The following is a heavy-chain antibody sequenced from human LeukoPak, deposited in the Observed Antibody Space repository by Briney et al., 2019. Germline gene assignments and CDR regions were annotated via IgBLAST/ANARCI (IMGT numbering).Heavy chain of an antibody. CDR3: ARGRQGSQDIVVVPAAIGFDY. D-gene: IGHD2-2*01. CDR2: INHSGST. J-gene: IGHJ4*02. CDR1: GGSFSGYY. Sequence: PSETLSLTCAVYGGSFSGYYWSWIRQPPGKGLEWIGEINHSGSTNYNPSLKSRVTISVDTSKNQFSLKLSSVTAVDTAVYYCARGRQGSQDIVVVPAAIGFDYWGQGTPVTVSS. V-gene: IGHV4-34*01.